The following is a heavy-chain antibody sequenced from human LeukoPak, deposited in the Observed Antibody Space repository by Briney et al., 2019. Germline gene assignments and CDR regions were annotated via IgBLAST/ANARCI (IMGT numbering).Heavy chain of an antibody. V-gene: IGHV4-34*01. CDR2: TNHSGST. D-gene: IGHD3-16*02. J-gene: IGHJ4*02. Sequence: SETLSLTCAVYGGSFSGYYWSWIRQPPGKGLEWIGETNHSGSTNYNPSLRSRVTISVDTSKNQFSLKLSSVTAADTAVYYCARAPGYGYVWGSYRYFDYWGQGTLVTVSS. CDR3: ARAPGYGYVWGSYRYFDY. CDR1: GGSFSGYY.